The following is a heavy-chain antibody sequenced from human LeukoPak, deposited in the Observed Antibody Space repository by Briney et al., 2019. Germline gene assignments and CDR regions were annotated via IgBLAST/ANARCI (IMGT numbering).Heavy chain of an antibody. J-gene: IGHJ4*02. CDR1: GFTFSSYW. Sequence: GGSLRLSCAASGFTFSSYWMSWVRQAPGKGLEWVAYIKHDGGEENYVDSVKGRFTISRDNAKNLLYLQMNSLRVEDTAVYYCARDRYIPGGRDYWGQGTLVTVSS. CDR3: ARDRYIPGGRDY. D-gene: IGHD3-16*01. V-gene: IGHV3-7*05. CDR2: IKHDGGEE.